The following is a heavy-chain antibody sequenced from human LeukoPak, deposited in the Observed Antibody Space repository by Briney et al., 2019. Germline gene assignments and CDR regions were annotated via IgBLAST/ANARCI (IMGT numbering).Heavy chain of an antibody. D-gene: IGHD3-16*01. CDR2: INPNGGAT. CDR3: ARDERYSDADHHYPDLGY. J-gene: IGHJ4*02. Sequence: ASVKVSCKASVYIFTGYYLFWVRQAPGQGLEWMGWINPNGGATRYAQKFQGRVTLTSDTSIRTTYMELSSLTSDDTAVYYCARDERYSDADHHYPDLGYWGQGTLVTVSS. V-gene: IGHV1-2*02. CDR1: VYIFTGYY.